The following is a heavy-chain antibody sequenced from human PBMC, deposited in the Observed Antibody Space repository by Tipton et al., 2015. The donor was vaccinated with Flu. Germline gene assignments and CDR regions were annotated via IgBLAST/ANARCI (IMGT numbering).Heavy chain of an antibody. CDR3: ARRDYSNYVSEPKNWFDS. CDR1: GGSINSYY. Sequence: TLSLTCTVSGGSINSYYWSWIRQPPGKGLEWIGYIYYSGSTDYNPSLKSRVTMSVDSSKNQFSLRLTSVTAADTAVYFCARRDYSNYVSEPKNWFDSWGQGALVTVSS. CDR2: IYYSGST. D-gene: IGHD4-11*01. V-gene: IGHV4-59*08. J-gene: IGHJ5*01.